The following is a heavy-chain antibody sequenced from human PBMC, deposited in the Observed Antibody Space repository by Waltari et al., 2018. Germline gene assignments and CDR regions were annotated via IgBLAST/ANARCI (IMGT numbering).Heavy chain of an antibody. V-gene: IGHV4-34*01. CDR1: GGSFSGYY. D-gene: IGHD2-2*01. Sequence: QVQLQQWGAGLLKPSETLSLTCAVYGGSFSGYYWRWIRQPPGKGLEWIGEINHSGSTNYNPSLKSRVTISVDTSKNQFSLKLSSVTAADTAVYYCARGLRYCSSTSCSKYFQHWGQGTLVTVSS. CDR2: INHSGST. CDR3: ARGLRYCSSTSCSKYFQH. J-gene: IGHJ1*01.